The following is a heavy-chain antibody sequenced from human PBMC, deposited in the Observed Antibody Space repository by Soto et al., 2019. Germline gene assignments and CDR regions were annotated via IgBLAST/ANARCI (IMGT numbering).Heavy chain of an antibody. J-gene: IGHJ4*02. CDR2: ISYDGSNK. D-gene: IGHD3-22*01. V-gene: IGHV3-30*18. CDR1: GFTFSSYG. CDR3: AKMAFNYYDSSGYLRSFAY. Sequence: QVQLVESGGGVVQPGRSLRLSCAASGFTFSSYGMHWVRQAPGKGLEWVAVISYDGSNKYYADSVKGRLTISRDNSKNTLYLQMNSLRAEYTAVYYCAKMAFNYYDSSGYLRSFAYWGQGTLVTVSS.